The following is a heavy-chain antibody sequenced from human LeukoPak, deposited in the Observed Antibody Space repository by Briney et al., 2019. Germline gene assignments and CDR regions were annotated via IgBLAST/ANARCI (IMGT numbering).Heavy chain of an antibody. J-gene: IGHJ4*02. V-gene: IGHV3-23*01. Sequence: PGGSLRLSCVASGFTFRSYAMNWVRQAPGKGLEWVSTIASGGSTYYADSVKARFTISRDNSKITLYLRLSTLRAEDTAVYFCAKRAGTGRFYYLGQGTLVNVFS. D-gene: IGHD1-14*01. CDR3: AKRAGTGRFYY. CDR2: IASGGST. CDR1: GFTFRSYA.